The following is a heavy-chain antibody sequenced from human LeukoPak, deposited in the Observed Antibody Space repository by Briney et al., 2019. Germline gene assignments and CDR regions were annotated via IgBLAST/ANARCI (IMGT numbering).Heavy chain of an antibody. D-gene: IGHD3-22*01. CDR3: ASPKDYDSSGFDY. J-gene: IGHJ4*02. V-gene: IGHV3-53*01. CDR2: IYSGGST. Sequence: PGGSLRLSCAASGFTVSSNYMSWVRQAPGKGLEWVSVIYSGGSTYYADSVKGRFTISRDNSKNTLYLQMNSLRAEDTAVYYCASPKDYDSSGFDYWGQGTLVTVSS. CDR1: GFTVSSNY.